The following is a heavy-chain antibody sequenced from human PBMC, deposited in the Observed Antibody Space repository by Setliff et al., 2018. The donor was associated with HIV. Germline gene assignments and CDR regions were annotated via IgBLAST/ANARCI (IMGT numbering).Heavy chain of an antibody. V-gene: IGHV4-39*07. D-gene: IGHD6-13*01. Sequence: SETLSLTCTVSGVSTSSSHYYWGWIRQPPGKGLEWIGYIYYSGNTYYNPSLKSRVTISTDTSRNQFSLRLSSVTAADTAIYYCARVPTSSWYVTTQRTKEYFHHWGQGTLVTVSS. CDR2: IYYSGNT. J-gene: IGHJ1*01. CDR1: GVSTSSSHYY. CDR3: ARVPTSSWYVTTQRTKEYFHH.